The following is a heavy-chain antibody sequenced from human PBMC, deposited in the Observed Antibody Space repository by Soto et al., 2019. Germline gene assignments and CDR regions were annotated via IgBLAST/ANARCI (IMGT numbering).Heavy chain of an antibody. V-gene: IGHV4-59*02. Sequence: QVQLQESGPGLVKPSETLSLTCTVSGASVSRYYVAWIRQSPGKGLEWIGFLYSSGSTNYNSSLKSRVTISVDTSKTQFSLRLSSVTAPDTAVYYCARTVSAYYDFWGQGTRVTVS. J-gene: IGHJ4*02. CDR1: GASVSRYY. CDR2: LYSSGST. CDR3: ARTVSAYYDF. D-gene: IGHD2-8*01.